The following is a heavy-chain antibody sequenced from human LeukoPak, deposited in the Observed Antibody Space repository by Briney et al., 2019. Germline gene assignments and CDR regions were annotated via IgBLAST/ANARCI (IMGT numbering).Heavy chain of an antibody. J-gene: IGHJ3*02. D-gene: IGHD3-3*01. V-gene: IGHV4-39*01. CDR3: AAYSRDFWSDFDI. CDR1: GGSISSGGYY. Sequence: SETLSLTCTVSGGSISSGGYYWGWFRQPPGKGLEWIGSIYYSGSTYYNPSLKSRVTISVDTSKNQFSLKLSSVTAADTAVYYCAAYSRDFWSDFDIWGQGTMVTVSS. CDR2: IYYSGST.